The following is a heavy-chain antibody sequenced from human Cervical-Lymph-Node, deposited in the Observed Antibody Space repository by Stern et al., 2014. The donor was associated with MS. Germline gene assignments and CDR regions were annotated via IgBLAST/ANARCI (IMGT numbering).Heavy chain of an antibody. CDR3: ARQTTAWASDV. J-gene: IGHJ4*02. CDR1: GFKFSIYW. CDR2: IYPVDSEP. V-gene: IGHV5-51*01. D-gene: IGHD1-14*01. Sequence: EVQLVESGAELIRPGESLKISCKGSGFKFSIYWIAWVRQMRGKGLEWMGIIYPVDSEPRYSPSSQGQVTMSADKSASTAYLQWSSLNASDTAMYFCARQTTAWASDVWGQGTLVTVSS.